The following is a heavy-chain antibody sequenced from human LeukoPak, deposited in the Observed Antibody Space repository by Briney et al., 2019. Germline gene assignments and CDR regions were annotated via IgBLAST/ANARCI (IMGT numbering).Heavy chain of an antibody. CDR1: GGTFSSYA. V-gene: IGHV1-69*05. CDR2: IIPIFGTA. J-gene: IGHJ4*02. D-gene: IGHD6-13*01. Sequence: ASVKVSCKASGGTFSSYAISWVRQAPGQGLEWMGGIIPIFGTANYAQKFQGRVTITTDESTSTAYMELSRLRSEDTAVYYCARGPPRYSSSWYIFPHFDYWGQGTLVTVSS. CDR3: ARGPPRYSSSWYIFPHFDY.